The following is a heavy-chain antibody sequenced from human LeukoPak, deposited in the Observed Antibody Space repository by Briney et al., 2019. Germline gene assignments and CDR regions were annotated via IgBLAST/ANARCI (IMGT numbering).Heavy chain of an antibody. J-gene: IGHJ4*02. CDR2: IYYSGST. Sequence: PSETLSLTCTVSGGSISSSSYYWGWIRQPPGKGLEWIGSIYYSGSTYYNPSLKSRVTISVDTSKNQFSLKLSSVTAADTAVYYCARITIFGVVIDYWGQGTLVTVSS. D-gene: IGHD3-3*01. V-gene: IGHV4-39*01. CDR1: GGSISSSSYY. CDR3: ARITIFGVVIDY.